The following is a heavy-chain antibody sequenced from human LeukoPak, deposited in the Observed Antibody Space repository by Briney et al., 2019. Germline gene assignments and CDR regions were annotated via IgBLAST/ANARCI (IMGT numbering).Heavy chain of an antibody. J-gene: IGHJ5*02. CDR1: GFTFSSYS. CDR3: AREVGSSWYGADTAGDNWFDP. V-gene: IGHV3-21*01. Sequence: GGSLRLSCAASGFTFSSYSMNWVRQAPGKGLEWVSSISSSSSYIYYADSVKGRSTISRDNAKNSLYLQMNSLSAEDTAVYYCAREVGSSWYGADTAGDNWFDPWGQGTLVTVSS. D-gene: IGHD6-13*01. CDR2: ISSSSSYI.